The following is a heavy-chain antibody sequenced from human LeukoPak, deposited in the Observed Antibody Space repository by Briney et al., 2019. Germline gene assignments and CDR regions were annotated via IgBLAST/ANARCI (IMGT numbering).Heavy chain of an antibody. CDR3: ARVAPNTVTNGFDY. CDR1: GYTFINYA. D-gene: IGHD4-17*01. CDR2: INTNTGNP. Sequence: ASVKVSCKASGYTFINYAMNWVRQAPGQGLEWMGWINTNTGNPMYAQGFTGRFVFSLDTSVSTAYLQISSLKAEDTAVYYCARVAPNTVTNGFDYWGQGTPVTASS. J-gene: IGHJ4*02. V-gene: IGHV7-4-1*02.